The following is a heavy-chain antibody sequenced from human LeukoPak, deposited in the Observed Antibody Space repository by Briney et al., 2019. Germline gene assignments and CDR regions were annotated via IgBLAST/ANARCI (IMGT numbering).Heavy chain of an antibody. J-gene: IGHJ4*02. Sequence: GGSLRLSCAASGFTFSSYAMSWVRQARGKGLEWVSAISGSGGSTYYADSVKGRFTISRDNSKNTLYLQMNSLRAEDTAVYYCAKSYYYGSGSYYPYDYWGQGTLVTVSS. CDR2: ISGSGGST. V-gene: IGHV3-23*01. D-gene: IGHD3-10*01. CDR3: AKSYYYGSGSYYPYDY. CDR1: GFTFSSYA.